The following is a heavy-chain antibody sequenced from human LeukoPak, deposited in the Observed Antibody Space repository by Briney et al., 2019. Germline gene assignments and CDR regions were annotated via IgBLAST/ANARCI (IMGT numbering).Heavy chain of an antibody. V-gene: IGHV4-30-2*01. CDR1: GGSISSGGYS. CDR3: ARDGLRNAFDI. J-gene: IGHJ3*02. CDR2: IYHSGST. D-gene: IGHD4-17*01. Sequence: SETLSLTCAVSGGSISSGGYSWSWIRQPPGKGLEWIGYIYHSGSTYYNPSLKSRVTISVDRSKNQFSLKLSSVTAADTAVYYCARDGLRNAFDIWGQGTMVTVSS.